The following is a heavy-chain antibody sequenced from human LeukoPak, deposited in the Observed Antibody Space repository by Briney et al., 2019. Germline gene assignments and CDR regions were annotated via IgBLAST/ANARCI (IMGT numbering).Heavy chain of an antibody. CDR1: GVSISSHY. V-gene: IGHV4-59*11. CDR2: IYYSGTT. D-gene: IGHD3-22*01. J-gene: IGHJ4*02. Sequence: SETLSLTCSVSGVSISSHYWSWIRQPPGKGLEWIGYIYYSGTTNYNPSLKSRVTISVDTSKNQFSLKLSSVTAADTAVYYCARGPNYYDSSGYYYWGQGTLVTVSS. CDR3: ARGPNYYDSSGYYY.